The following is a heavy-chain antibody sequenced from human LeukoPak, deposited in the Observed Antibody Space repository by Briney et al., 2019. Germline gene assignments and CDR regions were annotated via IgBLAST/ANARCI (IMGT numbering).Heavy chain of an antibody. Sequence: GGSLRLSCAASGFTFSAYEMNWVRQAPGKGLEWASYIGSSGSTVYYADSVKGRFTISRDNAKNSLYMQMESLRDEDTAIYYCARDKPDIVVVVAATHDAFDIWGQGTMVTVSS. V-gene: IGHV3-48*03. J-gene: IGHJ3*02. CDR3: ARDKPDIVVVVAATHDAFDI. D-gene: IGHD2-15*01. CDR1: GFTFSAYE. CDR2: IGSSGSTV.